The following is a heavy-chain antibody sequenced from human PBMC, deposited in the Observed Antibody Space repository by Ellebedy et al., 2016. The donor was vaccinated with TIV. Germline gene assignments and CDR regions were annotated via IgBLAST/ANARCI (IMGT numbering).Heavy chain of an antibody. V-gene: IGHV3-48*04. CDR3: ARAGTVRWELPSVDY. D-gene: IGHD1-26*01. CDR2: ISSSGSTI. Sequence: GGSLRLXXAASGFTFSSYSMNWVRQAPGKGLEWVSYISSSGSTIYYADSVKGRFTISRDNAKNSLYLQMNSLRAEDTAVYYCARAGTVRWELPSVDYWGQGTLVTVSS. CDR1: GFTFSSYS. J-gene: IGHJ4*02.